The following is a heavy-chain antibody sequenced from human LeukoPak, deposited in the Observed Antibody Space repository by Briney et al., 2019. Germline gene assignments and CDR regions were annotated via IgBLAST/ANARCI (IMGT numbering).Heavy chain of an antibody. V-gene: IGHV4-59*01. CDR2: IYYSGST. CDR1: GGSISSYY. Sequence: SETLSLTCTVSGGSISSYYWSWIRQPPGKGLEWIAYIYYSGSTNYNPSLKSRVTISVDTSKNQFSLKLSSVTAADTAVYYCARAPSPYESNWFAPWGQGTLVTVSS. CDR3: ARAPSPYESNWFAP. D-gene: IGHD2-8*01. J-gene: IGHJ5*02.